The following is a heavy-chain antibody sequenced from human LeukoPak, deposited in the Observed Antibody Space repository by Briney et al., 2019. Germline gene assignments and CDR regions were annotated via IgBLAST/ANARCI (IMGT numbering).Heavy chain of an antibody. Sequence: SETLSLTCTVSGGSISSGGYYWSWIRQHPGKGLEWIGYIYYSGSTYYNPSLTGRVTISVDTSKNQFSLKLSSVTAADTAVYYCARDLTSSGYHNWFDPWGQGTLVTVSS. V-gene: IGHV4-31*03. J-gene: IGHJ5*02. D-gene: IGHD3-22*01. CDR1: GGSISSGGYY. CDR3: ARDLTSSGYHNWFDP. CDR2: IYYSGST.